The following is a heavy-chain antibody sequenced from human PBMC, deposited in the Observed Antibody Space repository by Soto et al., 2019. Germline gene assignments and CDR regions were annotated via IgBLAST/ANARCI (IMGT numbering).Heavy chain of an antibody. D-gene: IGHD6-13*01. CDR1: GGTFSSYA. Sequence: QVQLVQSGAEVKKPGSSVKVSCKASGGTFSSYAISWVRQAPGQGLEWMGGIIPIFGTANYAQKFQGRVTITADESTSTAYMELSSLRSEATAVYYCARGEGYSSSWYEYNWFEPWGQGTLVTVSS. CDR3: ARGEGYSSSWYEYNWFEP. J-gene: IGHJ5*02. CDR2: IIPIFGTA. V-gene: IGHV1-69*12.